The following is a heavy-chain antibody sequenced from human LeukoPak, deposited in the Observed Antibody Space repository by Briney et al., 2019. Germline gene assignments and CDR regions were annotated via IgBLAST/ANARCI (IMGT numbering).Heavy chain of an antibody. Sequence: PGRSLRLSCTASGFTFNNYAMHWVRQAPGKGLEWVSAISGSGGSTYYADSVKGRFTISRDNSKNTLYLQMNSLRAEDTAVYYCAKVTAYYYDSSGYLDYWGQGTLVTVSS. CDR3: AKVTAYYYDSSGYLDY. V-gene: IGHV3-23*01. CDR2: ISGSGGST. J-gene: IGHJ4*02. D-gene: IGHD3-22*01. CDR1: GFTFNNYA.